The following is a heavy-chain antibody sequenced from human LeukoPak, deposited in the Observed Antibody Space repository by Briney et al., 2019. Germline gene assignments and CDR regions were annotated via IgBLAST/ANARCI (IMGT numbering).Heavy chain of an antibody. J-gene: IGHJ5*02. CDR1: GFXFSSYG. D-gene: IGHD1-1*01. Sequence: GRSLRLSCAASGFXFSSYGIHWVRQAPGKGLEWVAVIWYDGSNKYYADSVKGRFTISRDNSKNTLYLQINSLRAEDTAVYYCAREGGNWNDAENWFDPWGQGTLVTVSS. CDR3: AREGGNWNDAENWFDP. V-gene: IGHV3-33*01. CDR2: IWYDGSNK.